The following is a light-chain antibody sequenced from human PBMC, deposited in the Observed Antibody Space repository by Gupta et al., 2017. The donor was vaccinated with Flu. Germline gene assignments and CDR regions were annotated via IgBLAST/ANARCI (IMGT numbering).Light chain of an antibody. CDR3: QQYYSSPLT. Sequence: DIVMTQSPDSLAVSLGERATINCKSSQSVLSSSNDKNYLVWYQHKPGQPPKVLIYWASTRESGVPDRFSGSGSGTDFTLTISSLQAEDVAVYYCQQYYSSPLTFGGGTKVEIK. CDR1: QSVLSSSNDKNY. J-gene: IGKJ4*01. CDR2: WAS. V-gene: IGKV4-1*01.